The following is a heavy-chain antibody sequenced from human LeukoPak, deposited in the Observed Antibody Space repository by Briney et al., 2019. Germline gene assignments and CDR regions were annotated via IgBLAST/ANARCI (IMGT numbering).Heavy chain of an antibody. J-gene: IGHJ5*02. CDR3: AMVLYQSGRPGP. CDR2: AILGGGT. Sequence: SETLSLTCAVYGVSLNNYYWSWIRQSPGKGLEWIGEAILGGGTDYSPSLKSRVTISIDTSRNQISLRLTSVTAADTAVYYCAMVLYQSGRPGPWAQGTLVTVSS. V-gene: IGHV4-34*12. D-gene: IGHD2-2*01. CDR1: GVSLNNYY.